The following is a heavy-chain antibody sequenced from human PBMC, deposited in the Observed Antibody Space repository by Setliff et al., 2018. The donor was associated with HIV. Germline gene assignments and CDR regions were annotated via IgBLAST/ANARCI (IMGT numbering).Heavy chain of an antibody. J-gene: IGHJ4*02. CDR3: AKDPPSTMIVVINQFDY. CDR1: GFTFSNYA. V-gene: IGHV3-23*01. CDR2: ISGSGSST. Sequence: PGGSLRLSCAASGFTFSNYAMSWVRQAPGKGLEWVSAISGSGSSTYYADSVKGRFTISRDNSKNTLYLQMNSLRAEDTAVYYCAKDPPSTMIVVINQFDYWGQGTLVTVSS. D-gene: IGHD3-22*01.